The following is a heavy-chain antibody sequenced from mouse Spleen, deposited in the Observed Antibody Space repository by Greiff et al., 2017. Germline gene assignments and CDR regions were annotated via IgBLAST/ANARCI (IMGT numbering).Heavy chain of an antibody. J-gene: IGHJ4*01. CDR1: RYTFTDYY. V-gene: IGHV1-19*01. CDR3: ARSTRIYAMDY. Sequence: EVKLQESGPVLVKPGASVKMSCKASRYTFTDYYMNWVKQSHGKSLEWIGVINPYNGGTSYNQKFKGKATLTVDKSSSTAYMELNSLTSEDSAVYYCARSTRIYAMDYWGQGTSVTVSS. CDR2: INPYNGGT.